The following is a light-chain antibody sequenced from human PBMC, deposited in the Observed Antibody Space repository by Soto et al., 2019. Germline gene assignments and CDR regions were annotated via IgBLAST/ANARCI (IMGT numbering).Light chain of an antibody. J-gene: IGKJ2*01. Sequence: DIQMTQSPYTLSASVGDRVTITCRASQSISGWLAWYQQKPGKAPKLLIYDASSLESGVPSRFSGSGSGTELSLTTSRLQPDDFATYYCQQYNSYSVNAFGQGTKLEIK. CDR2: DAS. V-gene: IGKV1-5*01. CDR3: QQYNSYSVNA. CDR1: QSISGW.